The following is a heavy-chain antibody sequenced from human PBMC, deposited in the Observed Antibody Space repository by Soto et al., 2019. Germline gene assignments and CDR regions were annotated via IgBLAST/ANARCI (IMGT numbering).Heavy chain of an antibody. Sequence: SETLSRTCTVSGVSISSGGYYWSWIRQHPGKGLEWIGYIYYSGNTYYNPSLKSRVAISVDTSKNQFSLKLSSVTAADTAVYYCARAPGDYYDSSGSLYFDYWGQGTLVTSPQ. D-gene: IGHD3-22*01. J-gene: IGHJ4*02. CDR1: GVSISSGGYY. CDR2: IYYSGNT. CDR3: ARAPGDYYDSSGSLYFDY. V-gene: IGHV4-31*03.